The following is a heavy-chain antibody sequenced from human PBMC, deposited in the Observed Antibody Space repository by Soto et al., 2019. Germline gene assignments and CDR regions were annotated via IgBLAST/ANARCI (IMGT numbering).Heavy chain of an antibody. CDR2: IIPIFGTA. Sequence: SVKVSCKASGGTFSSYAISWVRQAPGQGLEWMGGIIPIFGTANYAQKFQGRVTITADESTSTAYMELSGLRSEDTAVYYCARDRSTHCSGGSCSQDYYYYGMDVWGQGTTVTVSS. D-gene: IGHD2-15*01. V-gene: IGHV1-69*13. CDR3: ARDRSTHCSGGSCSQDYYYYGMDV. J-gene: IGHJ6*02. CDR1: GGTFSSYA.